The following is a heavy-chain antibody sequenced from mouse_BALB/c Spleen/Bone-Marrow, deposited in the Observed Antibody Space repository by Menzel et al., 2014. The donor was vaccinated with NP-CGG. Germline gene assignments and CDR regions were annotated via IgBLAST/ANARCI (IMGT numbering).Heavy chain of an antibody. J-gene: IGHJ2*01. CDR3: ARDSITTVVATDY. CDR1: GYTFTDYW. Sequence: PGAELVRPGASVKMSCKASGYTFTDYWIHWVKQRPGQGLEWIGAIDTSDSYSSYNQKFKGKATLTVDESSSTAYMQLNSLTSEDSAVYYCARDSITTVVATDYWGQGTTLTVSS. CDR2: IDTSDSYS. D-gene: IGHD1-1*01. V-gene: IGHV1-69*02.